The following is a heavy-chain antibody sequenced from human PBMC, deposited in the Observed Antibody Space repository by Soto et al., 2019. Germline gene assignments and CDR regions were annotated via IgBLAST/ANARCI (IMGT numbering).Heavy chain of an antibody. CDR2: IYYSGTT. CDR3: AASCVGCGGFNYYGMDV. Sequence: SETLSLTCTVSGDSISSNSHYWGWIRQPPGKGLESIANIYYSGTTYYNPSLKSRVTISVDTSKNQFSLKLSSVTAADTAVYYCAASCVGCGGFNYYGMDVWGQGTTVTVSS. V-gene: IGHV4-39*07. J-gene: IGHJ6*02. CDR1: GDSISSNSHY. D-gene: IGHD2-21*01.